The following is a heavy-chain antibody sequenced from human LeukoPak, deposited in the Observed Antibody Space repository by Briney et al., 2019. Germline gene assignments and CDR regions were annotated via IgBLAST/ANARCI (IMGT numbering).Heavy chain of an antibody. Sequence: ASAKVSCKASGYNFSSYGITWVRQAPGQGLEWMGWISTYSVDTKSPQKIQGRVTMTTDTSTSTVYMELRSLTSDDTAVYYCTRDRTYCSSSSSSPAAHWGQGTPVTVSS. CDR2: ISTYSVDT. D-gene: IGHD2-2*01. CDR3: TRDRTYCSSSSSSPAAH. V-gene: IGHV1-18*01. J-gene: IGHJ4*02. CDR1: GYNFSSYG.